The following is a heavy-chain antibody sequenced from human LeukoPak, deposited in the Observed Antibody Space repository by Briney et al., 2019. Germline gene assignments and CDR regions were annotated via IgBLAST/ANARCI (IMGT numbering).Heavy chain of an antibody. Sequence: SQTLSLTCTISGDSVSSNSVTWNWLRQSPSRGLEWLGRTYYGSKWYNDYGVSVKGRITINPDTSKNQFSLQLNSVTPEDTAVYYCARHRGSYFDYWGQETLVTVSS. CDR3: ARHRGSYFDY. D-gene: IGHD1-26*01. CDR1: GDSVSSNSVT. CDR2: TYYGSKWYN. V-gene: IGHV6-1*01. J-gene: IGHJ4*02.